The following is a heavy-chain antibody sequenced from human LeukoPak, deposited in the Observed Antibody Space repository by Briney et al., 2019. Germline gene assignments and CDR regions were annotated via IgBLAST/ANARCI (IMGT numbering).Heavy chain of an antibody. CDR2: VYYSGST. CDR3: ARRDGYNFYFDY. CDR1: GGSISSDSYY. J-gene: IGHJ4*02. D-gene: IGHD5-24*01. Sequence: SETLSLTCTVSGGSISSDSYYWDWIRQPPGKGLEWIGSVYYSGSTHYIPSLKSRVIIPVDTSKNQFSLRLNSVTAADTAVYYCARRDGYNFYFDYWGQGTLVTVSS. V-gene: IGHV4-39*01.